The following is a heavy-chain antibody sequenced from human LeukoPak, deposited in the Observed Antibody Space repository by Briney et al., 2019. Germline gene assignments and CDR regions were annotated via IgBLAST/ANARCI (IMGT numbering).Heavy chain of an antibody. CDR2: ISWDGGST. CDR1: GFTFDDYA. J-gene: IGHJ4*02. D-gene: IGHD1-14*01. CDR3: AKDGPESEGHPDN. V-gene: IGHV3-43D*03. Sequence: PGGSLRLSCAASGFTFDDYAMHWVRQAPGKGLEWVSLISWDGGSTYYADSVKGRFTISRDNSKNSLYLQMNSLRAGDTALYYCAKDGPESEGHPDNWGQGTLVTVSS.